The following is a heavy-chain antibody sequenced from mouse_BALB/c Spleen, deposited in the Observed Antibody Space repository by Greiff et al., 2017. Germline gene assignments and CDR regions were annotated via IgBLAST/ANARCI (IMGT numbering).Heavy chain of an antibody. D-gene: IGHD3-1*01. J-gene: IGHJ4*01. CDR1: GFTFSSYA. CDR2: ISSGGSYT. CDR3: ARLGDYAMDY. V-gene: IGHV5-9-3*01. Sequence: EVKLMESGGGLVKPGGSLKLSCAASGFTFSSYAMSWVRQTPEKRLEWVATISSGGSYTYYPDSVKGRFTISRDNAKNTLYLQMSSLRSEDTAMYYCARLGDYAMDYWSQGTSVTVSS.